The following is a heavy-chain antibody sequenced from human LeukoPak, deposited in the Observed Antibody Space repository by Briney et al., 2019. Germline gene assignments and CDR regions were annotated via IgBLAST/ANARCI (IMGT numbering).Heavy chain of an antibody. V-gene: IGHV4-34*01. Sequence: RPSETLSLTCAVYGGSFSGYYWSWIRQPPGKGLEWIGEINHSGSTNYNPSLKSRVTISVDASKNQFSLKPSSVTAADTAVYYCARGGVTMVRGVITNYYYYYGMDVWGQGTTVAVSS. D-gene: IGHD3-10*01. CDR1: GGSFSGYY. CDR2: INHSGST. J-gene: IGHJ6*02. CDR3: ARGGVTMVRGVITNYYYYYGMDV.